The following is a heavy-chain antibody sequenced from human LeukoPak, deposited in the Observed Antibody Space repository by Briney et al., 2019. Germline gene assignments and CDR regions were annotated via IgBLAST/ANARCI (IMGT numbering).Heavy chain of an antibody. V-gene: IGHV3-23*01. J-gene: IGHJ4*02. D-gene: IGHD2-21*02. CDR2: ISGSGGST. CDR3: AKIGAPYCGGDCYSFDY. Sequence: GGSMRLSCAASGFTFSSYAMSWVRQAPGKGLEWVSAISGSGGSTYYADSVKGRFTISRDNSKNTLYLQMNSLRAEDTAVYYCAKIGAPYCGGDCYSFDYWGQGTLVTVSS. CDR1: GFTFSSYA.